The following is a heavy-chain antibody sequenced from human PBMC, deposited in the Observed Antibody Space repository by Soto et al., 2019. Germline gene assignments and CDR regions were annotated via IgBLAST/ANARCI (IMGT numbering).Heavy chain of an antibody. Sequence: GGSLRLSCVASGFTFSSYGMHWVRQAPGKGLEWVAIISYDGSNTYYADSVKGRFTISRDNSKNTLYLQMNSLRAEDTAVYYCAKPRQYSSSAEKYYFDYWGQGTLVTVSS. CDR2: ISYDGSNT. V-gene: IGHV3-30*18. J-gene: IGHJ4*02. CDR3: AKPRQYSSSAEKYYFDY. CDR1: GFTFSSYG. D-gene: IGHD6-6*01.